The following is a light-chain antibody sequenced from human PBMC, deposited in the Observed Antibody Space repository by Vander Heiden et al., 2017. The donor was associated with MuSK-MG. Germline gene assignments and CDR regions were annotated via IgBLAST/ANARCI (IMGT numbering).Light chain of an antibody. CDR2: AAS. CDR1: QSIKNY. V-gene: IGKV1-39*01. CDR3: QQIYITPHT. Sequence: DIQMTQSPSSLSASVGGRITITCRTSQSIKNYLNWYQQKPGKAPKLLIYAASTLQSGVPSRFSGSGSGTDFTLTISSLQPEDFATYICQQIYITPHTFGQGTKVEIK. J-gene: IGKJ1*01.